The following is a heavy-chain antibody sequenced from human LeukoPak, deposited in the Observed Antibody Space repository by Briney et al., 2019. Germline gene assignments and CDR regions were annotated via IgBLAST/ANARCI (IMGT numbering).Heavy chain of an antibody. V-gene: IGHV3-53*01. Sequence: PGGSLRLSCAASGFTVSSNYMSRVRQAPGKGLEWVSVIYSGGSTYYADSVKGRFTISRDDSKNTLYLQMNGLRAEDTAVYYCARAMVRGVNPLIYYYYYMDVWGKGTTVTVSS. CDR3: ARAMVRGVNPLIYYYYYMDV. D-gene: IGHD3-10*01. CDR2: IYSGGST. J-gene: IGHJ6*03. CDR1: GFTVSSNY.